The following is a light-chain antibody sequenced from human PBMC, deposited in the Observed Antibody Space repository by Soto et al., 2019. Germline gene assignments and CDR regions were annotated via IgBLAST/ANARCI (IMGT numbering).Light chain of an antibody. CDR2: DAS. CDR1: QSISSW. CDR3: QQYNSWGT. Sequence: DIQMTQSPSTLSASVGDKVTITCRASQSISSWLAWYQQKPGKAPKLLIYDASSLESGVPSRLSGSGSGTEFTLTISSLQPDDFATYYCQQYNSWGTFGQGTKLEIK. V-gene: IGKV1-5*01. J-gene: IGKJ2*02.